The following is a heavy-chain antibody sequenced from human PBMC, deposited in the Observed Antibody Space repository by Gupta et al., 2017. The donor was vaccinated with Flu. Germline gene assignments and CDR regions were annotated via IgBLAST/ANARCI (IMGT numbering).Heavy chain of an antibody. V-gene: IGHV3-30*03. D-gene: IGHD1-1*01. J-gene: IGHJ4*02. CDR1: FIFSSYG. CDR2: MSNDGSNK. CDR3: ARDSGWKYFDY. Sequence: FIFSSYGMHWVRQAPGKGLEWLTVMSNDGSNKYYADSVGGRFTISRDNSKNTLFLQMNSLRAEDTAVYYCARDSGWKYFDYWGQGTLVTVSS.